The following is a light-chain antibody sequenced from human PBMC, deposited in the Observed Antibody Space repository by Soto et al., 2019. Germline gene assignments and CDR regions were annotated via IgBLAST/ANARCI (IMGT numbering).Light chain of an antibody. J-gene: IGKJ2*01. CDR3: QQRSNWPPYT. Sequence: EIVLTQSPATLSLSPGERXXLSCRASQSVSSYLAWYQQKPGQAPRLLIYDASNRATGIPARFSGSGSGTDFTLTISSLEPEDFAVYYCQQRSNWPPYTFGQGTKLEIK. V-gene: IGKV3-11*01. CDR1: QSVSSY. CDR2: DAS.